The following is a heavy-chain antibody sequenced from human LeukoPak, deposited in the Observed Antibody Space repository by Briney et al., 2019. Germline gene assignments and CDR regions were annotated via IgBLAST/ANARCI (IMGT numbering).Heavy chain of an antibody. CDR2: MNPNSGNT. V-gene: IGHV1-8*01. D-gene: IGHD1-26*01. CDR3: ARGGWELLVLGDYFDY. Sequence: ASVKVSCKASGYTFTSYDINWVRQATGQGVEWMGWMNPNSGNTGYAQKFQGRVTMTRNTSISTAYMELSSLRSEDTAVYYCARGGWELLVLGDYFDYWGQGTLVTVSS. J-gene: IGHJ4*02. CDR1: GYTFTSYD.